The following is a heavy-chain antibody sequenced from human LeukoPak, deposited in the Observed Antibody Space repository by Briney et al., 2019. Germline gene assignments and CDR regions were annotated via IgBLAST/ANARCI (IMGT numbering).Heavy chain of an antibody. CDR2: VRNDGSDK. Sequence: GGSLRLSCAASGFIFSDYGMHWVRQAPGKGLEWVTLVRNDGSDKYYADSVKGRFTISRDNSKNTLYLQMNSLRPEDTAVYYCAKHYYGSGIQKYYFDYWGQGTLVTVSS. J-gene: IGHJ4*02. CDR1: GFIFSDYG. V-gene: IGHV3-30*02. CDR3: AKHYYGSGIQKYYFDY. D-gene: IGHD3-10*01.